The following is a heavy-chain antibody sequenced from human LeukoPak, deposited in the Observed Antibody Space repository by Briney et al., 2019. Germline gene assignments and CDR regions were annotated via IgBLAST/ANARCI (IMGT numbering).Heavy chain of an antibody. CDR3: ARGGLLWFGELSF. J-gene: IGHJ4*02. V-gene: IGHV3-13*04. CDR2: IGTAGDT. Sequence: GGSLRLSCAASGFTFSSYDMHWVRHATGKGLEWVSAIGTAGDTYYRGSVKGRFTISRENAENSLYLQMNSLRAGDTAVYYCARGGLLWFGELSFGGQGTLVTVSS. D-gene: IGHD3-10*01. CDR1: GFTFSSYD.